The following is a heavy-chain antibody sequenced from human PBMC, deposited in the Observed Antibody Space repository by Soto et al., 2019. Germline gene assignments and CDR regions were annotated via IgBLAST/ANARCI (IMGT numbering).Heavy chain of an antibody. Sequence: GGSLRLSCAASGFTFSSYAMSWVRQAPGKGLEWFSAISGSGGSTYYADSVKGRFTISRDNSKNTLYLQMNSLRAEDTAVYYCAKPSLRFLEWYFSSLYYFDYWGQGTLVTVS. CDR1: GFTFSSYA. CDR2: ISGSGGST. J-gene: IGHJ4*02. CDR3: AKPSLRFLEWYFSSLYYFDY. D-gene: IGHD3-3*01. V-gene: IGHV3-23*01.